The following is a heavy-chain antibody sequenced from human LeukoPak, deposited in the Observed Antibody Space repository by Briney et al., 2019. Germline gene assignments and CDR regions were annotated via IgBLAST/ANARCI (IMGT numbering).Heavy chain of an antibody. V-gene: IGHV4-59*01. D-gene: IGHD2-2*01. CDR1: GGSISSYY. J-gene: IGHJ6*03. CDR3: ARERASIVVVPAAEVYYYYYMDV. Sequence: SETLSLTCTVSGGSISSYYWSWIRQPPGKGLEWIGYIYYSGSTNYNPSLKSRVTISVDTSKNQFSLKLSSVTAADTAVYYCARERASIVVVPAAEVYYYYYMDVWGKGTTVTVSS. CDR2: IYYSGST.